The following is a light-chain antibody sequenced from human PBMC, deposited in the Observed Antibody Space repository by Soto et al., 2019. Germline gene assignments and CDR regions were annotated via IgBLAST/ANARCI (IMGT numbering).Light chain of an antibody. J-gene: IGKJ1*01. CDR1: QSISSW. Sequence: DIHMTQSPSSLSVSVGDRVTITCRASQSISSWLAWYQQKPGKAPKLLIYDASSLESGVPSRFSGSGPGTEFTLTISSLQPDDFATYYCQQYNTYPWTFGQGTKVDNK. V-gene: IGKV1-5*01. CDR3: QQYNTYPWT. CDR2: DAS.